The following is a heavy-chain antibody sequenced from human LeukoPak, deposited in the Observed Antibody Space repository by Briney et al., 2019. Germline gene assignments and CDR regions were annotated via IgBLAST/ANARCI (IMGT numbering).Heavy chain of an antibody. J-gene: IGHJ5*02. CDR3: ARDREDYYDSSGYSPA. CDR1: GGSISSYY. Sequence: PSKTLSLTCTVSGGSISSYYWSWIRQPPGKGLEWIGYIYYSGSTNYNPSLKSRVTISVDTSKNQFSLKLSSVTAADTAVYYCARDREDYYDSSGYSPAWGQGTLVTVSS. V-gene: IGHV4-59*01. CDR2: IYYSGST. D-gene: IGHD3-22*01.